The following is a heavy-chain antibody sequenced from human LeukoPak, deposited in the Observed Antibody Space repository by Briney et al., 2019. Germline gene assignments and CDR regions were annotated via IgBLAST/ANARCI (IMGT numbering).Heavy chain of an antibody. CDR1: GYTFTGYY. J-gene: IGHJ4*02. CDR3: AKALWGYCSSTSCYTIDY. D-gene: IGHD2-2*02. V-gene: IGHV1-2*02. Sequence: ASVKVSCKASGYTFTGYYMHWVRQAPGQGLEWMGWINPNSGGTNYAQKFQGRVTMTRDTSISTAYMELSRLRSDDTAVYYCAKALWGYCSSTSCYTIDYWGQGTLVTVSS. CDR2: INPNSGGT.